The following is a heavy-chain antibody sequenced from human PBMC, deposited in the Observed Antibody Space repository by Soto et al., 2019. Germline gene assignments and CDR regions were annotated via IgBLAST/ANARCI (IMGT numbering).Heavy chain of an antibody. V-gene: IGHV4-59*12. Sequence: SETLSLTCAVSGYSISSSYYWSWIRQPPGKGLEWIGYIYYSGSTNYNPSLKSRVTISVDTSKNQFSLKLSSVTAADTAVYYCARDLNYDFWSGYLGSYYYGMDVWGQGTTVTVSS. CDR1: GYSISSSYY. D-gene: IGHD3-3*01. CDR3: ARDLNYDFWSGYLGSYYYGMDV. J-gene: IGHJ6*02. CDR2: IYYSGST.